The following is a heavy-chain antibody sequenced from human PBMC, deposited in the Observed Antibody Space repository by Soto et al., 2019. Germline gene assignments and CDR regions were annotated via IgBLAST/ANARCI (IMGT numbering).Heavy chain of an antibody. J-gene: IGHJ6*03. V-gene: IGHV5-51*01. CDR2: IYPGDSDT. Sequence: GESLKISCKGSGYSFTSYWIGWVRQMPGKGLEWMGIIYPGDSDTRYSPSFQGQVTISADKSISTAYLQWSSLKASDTAMYYCARQTGRTGTTAYYYYYMDVWGKGTKVTVSS. CDR1: GYSFTSYW. CDR3: ARQTGRTGTTAYYYYYMDV. D-gene: IGHD1-7*01.